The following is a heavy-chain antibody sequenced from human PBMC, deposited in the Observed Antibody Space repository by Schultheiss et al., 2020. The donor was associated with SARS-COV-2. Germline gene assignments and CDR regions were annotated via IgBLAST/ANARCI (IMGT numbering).Heavy chain of an antibody. Sequence: GESLKISCAASGFTFDDYGMSWVRQAPGKGPEWVSRMNEDGSVTTYADSVKGRFTISRDNAKNSLYLQMDSLRAEDTAFYYCARESKDVLVAPRLDYWGQGTLLTVSS. V-gene: IGHV3-20*04. CDR1: GFTFDDYG. D-gene: IGHD2-15*01. CDR3: ARESKDVLVAPRLDY. J-gene: IGHJ4*02. CDR2: MNEDGSVT.